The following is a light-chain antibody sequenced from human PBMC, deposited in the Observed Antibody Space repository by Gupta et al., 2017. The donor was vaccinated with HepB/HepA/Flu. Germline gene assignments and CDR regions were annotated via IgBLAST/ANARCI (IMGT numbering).Light chain of an antibody. Sequence: QSVVTQPPSVSAAPGQKVTISCSGSSSNIGIHYVSWYQHLPGTAPKLLIFDNHKRPSGIPDRFSGSTSGTSATLDITGLQTGDEADYYCGTWDSTSWVFGGGTKVTVL. CDR1: SSNIGIHY. J-gene: IGLJ3*02. CDR2: DNH. CDR3: GTWDSTSWV. V-gene: IGLV1-51*01.